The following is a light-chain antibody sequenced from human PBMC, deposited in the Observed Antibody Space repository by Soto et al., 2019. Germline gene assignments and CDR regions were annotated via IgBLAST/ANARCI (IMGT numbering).Light chain of an antibody. CDR3: CSYSSGSTPWV. J-gene: IGLJ1*01. CDR2: SND. CDR1: SSNIGSNT. Sequence: QSVLTQPPSASGTPGQRVTISCSGSSSNIGSNTVNWYQQLSGTAPKLLIYSNDQRPSGVPDRFSGSKSGTSASLAISGLQSEDEAEYYCCSYSSGSTPWVFGTGTKVTVL. V-gene: IGLV1-44*01.